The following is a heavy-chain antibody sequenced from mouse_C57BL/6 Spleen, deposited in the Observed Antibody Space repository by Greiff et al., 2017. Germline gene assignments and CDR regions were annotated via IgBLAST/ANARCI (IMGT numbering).Heavy chain of an antibody. D-gene: IGHD1-1*01. Sequence: QVQLQQPGAELVRPGSSVKLSCKASGYTFTSYWMDWVKQRPGQGLEWIGNIYPSDSETHYNQKFKDKATLTVDKSSSTAYMQLSSLTSEDSAVYYCARGTTTVPYWYFDVWGTGTTVTVSS. CDR3: ARGTTTVPYWYFDV. V-gene: IGHV1-61*01. J-gene: IGHJ1*03. CDR1: GYTFTSYW. CDR2: IYPSDSET.